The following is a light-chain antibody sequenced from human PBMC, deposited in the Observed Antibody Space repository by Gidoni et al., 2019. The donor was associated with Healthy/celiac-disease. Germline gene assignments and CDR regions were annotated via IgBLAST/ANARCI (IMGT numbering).Light chain of an antibody. CDR2: DAS. J-gene: IGKJ4*01. V-gene: IGKV1-33*01. CDR1: QDISNY. Sequence: DIQMTQSPSSLSASVGDRVTITCQASQDISNYLTWYQQKPGKAPKLLIYDASNLETGVPSRFSGSGSGTDFTFTISSLQPEDIATYYCQQYDNRPTFGGGTKVEIK. CDR3: QQYDNRPT.